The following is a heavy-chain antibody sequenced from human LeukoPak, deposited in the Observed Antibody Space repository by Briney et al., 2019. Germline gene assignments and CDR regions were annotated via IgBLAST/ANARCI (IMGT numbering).Heavy chain of an antibody. V-gene: IGHV3-30-3*01. CDR1: GFTFSTYS. Sequence: GGSLRLSCAASGFTFSTYSMHWLRQAPGKGLEWVAVISHDGSNKYYADSVRGRFTISRDNSKNTLYLQMNSLRDEDTAVYYCARGVGDNGGKYNWSAPWGQGTLATVSS. J-gene: IGHJ5*02. CDR3: ARGVGDNGGKYNWSAP. CDR2: ISHDGSNK. D-gene: IGHD4-23*01.